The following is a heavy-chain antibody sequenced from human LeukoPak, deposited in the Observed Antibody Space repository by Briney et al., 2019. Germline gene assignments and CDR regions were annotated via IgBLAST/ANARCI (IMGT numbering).Heavy chain of an antibody. CDR2: ISAYNGNT. CDR3: PRSLRYSSRWFDS. V-gene: IGHV1-18*01. D-gene: IGHD6-13*01. CDR1: GYTFTSNG. J-gene: IGHJ5*01. Sequence: ASVKVSCKASGYTFTSNGINWVRQAPGQGLEWMGWISAYNGNTNYVEKFQGRVSMTTDTSTNTAYLELRSLRTDDTAVYFCPRSLRYSSRWFDSWGQGTLVTVSS.